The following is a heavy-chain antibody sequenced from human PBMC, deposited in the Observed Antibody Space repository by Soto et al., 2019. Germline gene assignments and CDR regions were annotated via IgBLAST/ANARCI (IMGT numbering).Heavy chain of an antibody. CDR2: ISKDGSVI. D-gene: IGHD3-10*01. V-gene: IGHV3-30*04. CDR3: VRSRSGAVPDSFAS. J-gene: IGHJ4*02. Sequence: QVQLVESGGGVVPPGRSLRLSCAASGFMFSRYAMHWVRQAPGKGLEWVAVISKDGSVIYYADSVKGRFTISRDKSKNMVYLQLNSLRDEDTAVFYCVRSRSGAVPDSFASWGKGTLVTVAS. CDR1: GFMFSRYA.